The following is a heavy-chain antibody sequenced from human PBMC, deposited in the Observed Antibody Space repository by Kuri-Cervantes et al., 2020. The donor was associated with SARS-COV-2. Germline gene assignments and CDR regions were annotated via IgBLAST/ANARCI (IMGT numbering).Heavy chain of an antibody. CDR1: GFTFRDYA. J-gene: IGHJ6*03. V-gene: IGHV3-49*03. Sequence: GESLKISCTTSGFTFRDYAMTWFRQAPGKGLEWLGFIRSRDHGGTTQYAASVKGRFSISRDDSKSIAYLQMNSLKTEDTAVYYCTRDGEAARSGGPNYYYYMDVWGKGTTVTVSS. CDR2: IRSRDHGGTT. D-gene: IGHD6-6*01. CDR3: TRDGEAARSGGPNYYYYMDV.